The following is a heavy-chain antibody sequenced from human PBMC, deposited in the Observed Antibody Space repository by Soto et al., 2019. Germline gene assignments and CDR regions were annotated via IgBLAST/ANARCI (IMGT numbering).Heavy chain of an antibody. Sequence: GGSLTLSCAASGFTFSSCSMNWVRQAPGKGLEWVSYISSSSSTIYYADSVKGRFTISRDNAKNSLYPQMNSLRAEDTAVYYCAREDIVVVPAAIDYCGPTPLVTVS. V-gene: IGHV3-48*01. D-gene: IGHD2-2*01. CDR3: AREDIVVVPAAIDY. CDR1: GFTFSSCS. J-gene: IGHJ4*02. CDR2: ISSSSSTI.